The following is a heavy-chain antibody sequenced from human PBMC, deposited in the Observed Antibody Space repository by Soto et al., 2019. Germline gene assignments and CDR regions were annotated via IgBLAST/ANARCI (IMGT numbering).Heavy chain of an antibody. D-gene: IGHD3-22*01. J-gene: IGHJ3*02. Sequence: PGGSLRLSCAASGLTFRSYWMHWVRQAPGKGLVWVSRINTDGSVAMYVDSVKGRFTISRDNAKNSLYLQMNSLRAEDTAVYYCASYWLLPDDAFDIWGQGTMVTVSS. CDR2: INTDGSVA. CDR3: ASYWLLPDDAFDI. CDR1: GLTFRSYW. V-gene: IGHV3-74*03.